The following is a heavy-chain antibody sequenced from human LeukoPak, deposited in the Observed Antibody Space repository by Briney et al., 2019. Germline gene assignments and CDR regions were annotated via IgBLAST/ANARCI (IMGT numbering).Heavy chain of an antibody. D-gene: IGHD3-22*01. CDR3: ARGPPVYYDNGGYYFFDY. V-gene: IGHV4-34*01. J-gene: IGHJ4*02. CDR1: GGSFSGYY. CDR2: IYHSGRT. Sequence: SETLSLTCAVNGGSFSGYYWTWIRQSPGKGVEWSGEIYHSGRTNYNPSLKSRVTISVDTSKNQFSLKLSSVTAADTAVYYCARGPPVYYDNGGYYFFDYWGQGTLVTVSS.